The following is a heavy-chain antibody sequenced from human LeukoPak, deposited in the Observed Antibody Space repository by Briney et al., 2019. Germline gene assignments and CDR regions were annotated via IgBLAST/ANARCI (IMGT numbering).Heavy chain of an antibody. V-gene: IGHV4-39*02. CDR2: IYYSGST. D-gene: IGHD3-22*01. Sequence: SETLSLTCTVSGGSIRSGSHYWAWIRQPPGKGLEWIGSIYYSGSTYYNPSLENRVTISIDTSKNHFSLRLSSLSTADTSVYYCAKRDDSGGNLVDLWGQGTLVTVS. CDR1: GGSIRSGSHY. J-gene: IGHJ4*02. CDR3: AKRDDSGGNLVDL.